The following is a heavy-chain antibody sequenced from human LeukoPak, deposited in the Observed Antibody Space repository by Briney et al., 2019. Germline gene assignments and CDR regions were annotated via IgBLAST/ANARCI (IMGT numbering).Heavy chain of an antibody. CDR3: AKDLVGATEPLVYDY. CDR2: ISGSGGST. J-gene: IGHJ4*02. V-gene: IGHV3-23*01. Sequence: PGGSLRLSCVASGFTFSSYGMSWVRQAPGKGLEWVSAISGSGGSTYYADSVKGRFTISRDNSKNTLYLQMNSLRAEDTAVYYCAKDLVGATEPLVYDYWGQGTLVTVSS. CDR1: GFTFSSYG. D-gene: IGHD1-26*01.